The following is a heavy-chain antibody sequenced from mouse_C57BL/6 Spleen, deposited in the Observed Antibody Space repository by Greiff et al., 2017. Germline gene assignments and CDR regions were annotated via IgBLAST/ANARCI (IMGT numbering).Heavy chain of an antibody. CDR1: GFTLSSYG. V-gene: IGHV5-6*02. D-gene: IGHD1-1*01. Sequence: DVMLVESGGDLVKPGGSLKLSCPASGFTLSSYGRCWVCKTPDKRLEWVATISSGGSYTYYPDSVKGRFTISRDNAKNTLYLQMSSLKSEDTAMYYCARQGYGSSFYFDYWGQGTTLTVSS. J-gene: IGHJ2*01. CDR2: ISSGGSYT. CDR3: ARQGYGSSFYFDY.